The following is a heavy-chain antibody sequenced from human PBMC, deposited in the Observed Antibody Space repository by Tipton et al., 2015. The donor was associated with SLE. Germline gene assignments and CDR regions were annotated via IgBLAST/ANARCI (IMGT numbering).Heavy chain of an antibody. J-gene: IGHJ3*02. D-gene: IGHD1-26*01. CDR3: ARRYSGSPRPAFDI. V-gene: IGHV4-39*01. CDR1: GGSISSSSYY. Sequence: GLVKPSETLSLTCTVSGGSISSSSYYWGWIRQPPGKGLEWIGSIYYSGSTYYNPSLKSRVTISVDTSKNQFSLKLSSVTAADTAVYFCARRYSGSPRPAFDIWGQGKMVTVSS. CDR2: IYYSGST.